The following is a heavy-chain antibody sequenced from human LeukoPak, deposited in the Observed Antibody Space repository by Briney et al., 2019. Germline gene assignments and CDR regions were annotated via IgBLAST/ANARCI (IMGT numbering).Heavy chain of an antibody. CDR1: GFTFSSYE. D-gene: IGHD3-10*02. J-gene: IGHJ6*04. CDR3: AELGITMIGGV. V-gene: IGHV3-48*03. CDR2: VSSSGSTI. Sequence: GGSLRLSCAASGFTFSSYEMNWVRQAPGKGLEWVSYVSSSGSTIYYADSVKGRFTISRDNAKNSLYLQMNSLRAEDTAVYYWAELGITMIGGVWGKGTTVTISS.